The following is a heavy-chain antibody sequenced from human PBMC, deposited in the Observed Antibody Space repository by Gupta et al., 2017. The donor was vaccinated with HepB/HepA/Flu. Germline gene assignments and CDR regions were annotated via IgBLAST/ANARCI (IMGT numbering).Heavy chain of an antibody. CDR1: GYTFADQY. J-gene: IGHJ4*02. CDR2: VDPEDGET. Sequence: DVHLLQSGAEGKKPGAAEKISGKVSGYTFADQYLQWFKQAPGKGLQWVGLVDPEDGETIYSEKFQGRITLTADTSTDTGYMELSGLRPEDTAVYYCSVVGLYRTSEYWGQGTLVTVSS. CDR3: SVVGLYRTSEY. D-gene: IGHD3-16*01. V-gene: IGHV1-69-2*01.